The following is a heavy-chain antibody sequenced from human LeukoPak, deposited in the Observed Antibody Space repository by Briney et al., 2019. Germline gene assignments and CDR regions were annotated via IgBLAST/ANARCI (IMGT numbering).Heavy chain of an antibody. J-gene: IGHJ6*03. D-gene: IGHD1-26*01. Sequence: SETLSLTCAVYGGSFSGYYWSWIRQPPGKGLEWIGEVIHSGSTDCNPSLKSQVTISIDTSKNQFSLKLSSVTAADTAVYYCARGGGSYYMDVWGKGTTVTVSS. CDR2: VIHSGST. CDR3: ARGGGSYYMDV. V-gene: IGHV4-34*12. CDR1: GGSFSGYY.